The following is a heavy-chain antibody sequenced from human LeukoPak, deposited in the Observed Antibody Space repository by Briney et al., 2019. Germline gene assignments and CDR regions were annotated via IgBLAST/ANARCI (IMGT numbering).Heavy chain of an antibody. CDR3: AREGLSSSYSYGLDV. CDR1: GYSFSSYG. V-gene: IGHV1-69*04. D-gene: IGHD3-22*01. J-gene: IGHJ6*02. Sequence: SSVKVSCKASGYSFSSYGITWVRQAPGQGLEWMGRIIPIIGRAIYAQKFQGRVTVTADKSTTTAHMELSSLRSEDTAMYYCAREGLSSSYSYGLDVWGQGTTVIVSS. CDR2: IIPIIGRA.